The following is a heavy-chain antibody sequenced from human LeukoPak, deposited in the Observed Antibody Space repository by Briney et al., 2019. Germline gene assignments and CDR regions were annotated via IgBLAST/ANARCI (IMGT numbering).Heavy chain of an antibody. J-gene: IGHJ4*02. CDR1: GGTFSSYA. Sequence: SVKVSCKASGGTFSSYAISWVRQAPGQGLEWMGGIIPIFGTANYAQKLQGRVTITADESTSTAYMELSSLRSEDTAVYYCARLHDYGGNPGDYWGQGTLVTVSS. CDR2: IIPIFGTA. V-gene: IGHV1-69*13. D-gene: IGHD4-23*01. CDR3: ARLHDYGGNPGDY.